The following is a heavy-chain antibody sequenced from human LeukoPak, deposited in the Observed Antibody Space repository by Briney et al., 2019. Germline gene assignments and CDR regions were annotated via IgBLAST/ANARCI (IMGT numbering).Heavy chain of an antibody. V-gene: IGHV3-30*03. CDR3: ARGSSTYYYDSSGYGSFDY. J-gene: IGHJ4*02. CDR1: GFTFSDYY. CDR2: ISYDGSNK. Sequence: PGGFLRLSCTASGFTFSDYYMSWVRQAPGKGLEWVAVISYDGSNKYYADSVKGRFTISRDNSKNTLYLQMNSLRAEDTAVYYCARGSSTYYYDSSGYGSFDYWGQGTLVTVSS. D-gene: IGHD3-22*01.